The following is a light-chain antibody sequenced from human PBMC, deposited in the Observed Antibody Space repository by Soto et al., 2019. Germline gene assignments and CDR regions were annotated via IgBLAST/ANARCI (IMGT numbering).Light chain of an antibody. CDR1: SSDVGGYDY. CDR2: EVT. CDR3: SSYTSSSTLYV. J-gene: IGLJ1*01. V-gene: IGLV2-14*01. Sequence: QSAVTQPASVSGSPGQSITISCTGTSSDVGGYDYVSWYQQHPGKAPKLMIYEVTNRPSGVSNRFSGSKSGNTASLTISGLQAEDDADYYCSSYTSSSTLYVFGTGTNVTVL.